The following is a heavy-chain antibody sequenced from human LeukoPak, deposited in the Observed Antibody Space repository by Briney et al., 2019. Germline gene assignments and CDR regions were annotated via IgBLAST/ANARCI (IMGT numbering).Heavy chain of an antibody. V-gene: IGHV3-73*01. CDR2: IRSKENSYAT. D-gene: IGHD2-21*02. CDR1: GFTFSGSV. Sequence: PAGSMRLSCAASGFTFSGSVMHWVRQASGGGLEWVGRIRSKENSYATAYAVSVKGRFTISRDDAKNTAYLQMNSLRTEDTAVYYCARLWGDCGGDCYSHDFWGQGTLVTVSS. J-gene: IGHJ4*02. CDR3: ARLWGDCGGDCYSHDF.